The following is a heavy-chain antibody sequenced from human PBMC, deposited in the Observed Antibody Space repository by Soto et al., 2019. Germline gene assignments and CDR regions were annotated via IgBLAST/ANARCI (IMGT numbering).Heavy chain of an antibody. D-gene: IGHD6-13*01. CDR3: AREGDSSSWYYYYAMDV. CDR2: IYYSGST. V-gene: IGHV4-59*01. J-gene: IGHJ6*02. Sequence: QVQLQESGPGLVKPSETLSLTCTVSGGSIGSYYWNWIRQPPGKGLEWIGYIYYSGSTNYNPSLKSRVTISXXASKNQFSLKLSSVTAADTAVSYCAREGDSSSWYYYYAMDVWGQGTTVTVPS. CDR1: GGSIGSYY.